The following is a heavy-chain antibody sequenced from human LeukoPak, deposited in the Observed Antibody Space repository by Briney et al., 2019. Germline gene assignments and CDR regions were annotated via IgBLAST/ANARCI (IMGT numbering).Heavy chain of an antibody. J-gene: IGHJ4*02. Sequence: SGTLSLTCAVYGGSFSGYYWSWIRQPPGKGLEWIGEINHSGSTNYNPSLKSRVTISVDTSKNQFSLKLSSVTAADTAVYYCARGGLARSGTSWGDYWGQGTLVTVSS. CDR3: ARGGLARSGTSWGDY. V-gene: IGHV4-34*01. CDR2: INHSGST. D-gene: IGHD3-10*01. CDR1: GGSFSGYY.